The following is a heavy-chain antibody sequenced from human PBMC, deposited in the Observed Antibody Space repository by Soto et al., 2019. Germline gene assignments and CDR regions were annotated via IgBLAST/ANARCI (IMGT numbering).Heavy chain of an antibody. CDR3: AKDARITMIVVVITNVDY. D-gene: IGHD3-22*01. CDR2: ISGSGGST. Sequence: GGSLRLSCAASGFTFSSYAMSWVRQAPGKGLEWVSAISGSGGSTYYADSVKGRFTISRDNSKNTLYLQMNSLRAEDTAVYYWAKDARITMIVVVITNVDYWGQGTLVTVSS. V-gene: IGHV3-23*01. J-gene: IGHJ4*02. CDR1: GFTFSSYA.